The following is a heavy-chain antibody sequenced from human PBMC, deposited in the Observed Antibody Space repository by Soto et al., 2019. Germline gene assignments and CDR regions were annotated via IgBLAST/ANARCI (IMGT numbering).Heavy chain of an antibody. D-gene: IGHD2-8*02. CDR3: ARGGGVYYFDY. J-gene: IGHJ4*02. V-gene: IGHV4-59*01. Sequence: PSETLSLTCTVSGDSISSYYWSWIRQPPGKGLEWIGYIYYSGSTNYNPSLKSRVTISVDTSKSQFSLKLSSVTAADTAVYYCARGGGVYYFDYWGQGTLVTVSS. CDR2: IYYSGST. CDR1: GDSISSYY.